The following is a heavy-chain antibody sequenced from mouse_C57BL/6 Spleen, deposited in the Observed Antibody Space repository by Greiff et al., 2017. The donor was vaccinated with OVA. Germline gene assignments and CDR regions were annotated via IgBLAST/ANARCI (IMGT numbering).Heavy chain of an antibody. J-gene: IGHJ3*01. V-gene: IGHV1-19*01. Sequence: VQLQQSGPVLVKPGASVKMSCKASGYTFTDYYMNWVKQSHGKSLEWIGVINPYNGGTSYNQKFKGKATLTVDKSSSTAYMELNSLTSEDSAVYYGARSGYGSQAWFADWGQGTLVTVAA. CDR1: GYTFTDYY. CDR3: ARSGYGSQAWFAD. CDR2: INPYNGGT. D-gene: IGHD1-1*01.